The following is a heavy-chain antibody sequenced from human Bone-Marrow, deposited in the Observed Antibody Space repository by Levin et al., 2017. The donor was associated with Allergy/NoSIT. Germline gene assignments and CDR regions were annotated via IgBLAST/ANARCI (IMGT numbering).Heavy chain of an antibody. CDR1: GGPISSGGYY. CDR2: MYHSGST. CDR3: ARVLSTTRVGHWLDP. Sequence: SETLSLTCTVFGGPISSGGYYWSWIRQHPGKGLEWIGYMYHSGSTLYNPSLKSRVTISVDRPKNQFSLKVSSVTAADTAVYYCARVLSTTRVGHWLDPWGQGTLVTVAS. V-gene: IGHV4-31*03. D-gene: IGHD1-26*01. J-gene: IGHJ5*02.